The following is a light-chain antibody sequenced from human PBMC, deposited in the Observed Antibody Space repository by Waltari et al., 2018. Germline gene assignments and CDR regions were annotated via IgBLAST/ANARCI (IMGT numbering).Light chain of an antibody. V-gene: IGKV1-9*01. J-gene: IGKJ4*01. CDR3: QQPPGT. CDR2: AAS. Sequence: DIQLTQSPSFLSASVGDRVTFTCRASRDIRNYLARYQQKSGKAPKLLIFAASTLQSGVPSRFSGSGSGTEFTLTISSLQPEDLATYYCQQPPGTFGGGTKVEIK. CDR1: RDIRNY.